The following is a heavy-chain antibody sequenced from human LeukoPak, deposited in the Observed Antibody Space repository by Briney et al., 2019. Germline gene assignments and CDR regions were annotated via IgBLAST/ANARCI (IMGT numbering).Heavy chain of an antibody. CDR2: ISGSGGST. Sequence: PGGSLRLSCAASGFTFSSYAMSWVRHAPGKGLEWVSAISGSGGSTYYADSVKGRFTISRDNSKNTLYLQMNSLRAEDTAVYYCAKGDYYDSSGYYNPGLFDYWGQGTLVTVSS. CDR1: GFTFSSYA. D-gene: IGHD3-22*01. CDR3: AKGDYYDSSGYYNPGLFDY. V-gene: IGHV3-23*01. J-gene: IGHJ4*02.